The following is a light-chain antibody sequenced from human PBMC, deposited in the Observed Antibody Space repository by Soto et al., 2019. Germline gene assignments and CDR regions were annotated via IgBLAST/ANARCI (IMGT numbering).Light chain of an antibody. V-gene: IGKV1-9*01. CDR3: QELNRCPRT. CDR1: QEISSS. Sequence: DIQLTQSPSFLSASVGDRVTITCRASQEISSSLAWYQQRPGKVPRFLTHSASTLQSGVPSRFSATGSGTTFTLTISSLHPEDIATYYCQELNRCPRTFGQGTKVEV. CDR2: SAS. J-gene: IGKJ1*01.